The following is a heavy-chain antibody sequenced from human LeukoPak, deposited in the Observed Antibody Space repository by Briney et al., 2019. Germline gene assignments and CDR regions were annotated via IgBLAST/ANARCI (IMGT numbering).Heavy chain of an antibody. CDR1: GFTFRTYI. D-gene: IGHD2-2*01. Sequence: GGSLRLSCTASGFTFRTYIMAWVRQVPGKGLEWISAISGDAITTYYAVPVKDRFTISRDNFRNTLSLQMDSLRADDSAVYYCAKGWKAVVPAASYGFDYWGQGTLVTVSS. CDR3: AKGWKAVVPAASYGFDY. CDR2: ISGDAITT. J-gene: IGHJ4*02. V-gene: IGHV3-23*01.